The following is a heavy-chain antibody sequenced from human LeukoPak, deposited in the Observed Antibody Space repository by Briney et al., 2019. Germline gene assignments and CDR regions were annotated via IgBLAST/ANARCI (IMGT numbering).Heavy chain of an antibody. D-gene: IGHD3-9*01. J-gene: IGHJ4*02. Sequence: SETLSLTCTVSGGSISSYYWSWIRQPPGKGLEWTGYIYYSGSTNYNPSLKSRVTISVDTSKNQFSLKLSSVTAADTAVYYCARGLSSIRYFDWLSPFSPHFDYWGQGTLVTVSS. CDR3: ARGLSSIRYFDWLSPFSPHFDY. CDR2: IYYSGST. CDR1: GGSISSYY. V-gene: IGHV4-59*01.